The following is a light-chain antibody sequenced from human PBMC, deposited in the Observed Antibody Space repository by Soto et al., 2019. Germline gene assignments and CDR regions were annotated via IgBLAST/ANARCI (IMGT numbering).Light chain of an antibody. V-gene: IGKV3-20*01. CDR1: QSVSANY. J-gene: IGKJ1*01. CDR3: YQYGHTVRS. Sequence: ENVLTQSPGTLSLSLGERATLSCRASQSVSANYLAWYQHKPGQAPRLLIYDATSSATGIPDRFSGSGSGTDFTLTISSLEPEDFAVYYCYQYGHTVRSFGQGTKVVIK. CDR2: DAT.